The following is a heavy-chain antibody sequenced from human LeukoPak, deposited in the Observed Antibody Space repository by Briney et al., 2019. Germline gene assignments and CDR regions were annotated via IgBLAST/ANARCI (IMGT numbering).Heavy chain of an antibody. Sequence: GGSLRLSCAASGFTFSDYYMSWIRQAPGKGLEWVSYISSSGSTIYYADSVKGRFTISRDNAKNSLYLQMNSLRAEDTAVYYCAILRFLEWFDYWGQGTLVTVSS. CDR2: ISSSGSTI. CDR3: AILRFLEWFDY. J-gene: IGHJ4*02. CDR1: GFTFSDYY. V-gene: IGHV3-11*04. D-gene: IGHD3-3*01.